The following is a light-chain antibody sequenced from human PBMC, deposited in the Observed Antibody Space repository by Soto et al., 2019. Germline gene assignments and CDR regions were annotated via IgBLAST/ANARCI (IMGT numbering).Light chain of an antibody. V-gene: IGKV2-24*01. CDR1: QSLVHSDGNTY. Sequence: DILMTQTPLSSPVTLGQPASISCTSRQSLVHSDGNTYLNWLQLRPVQPTRLLIYEISKQFSGVPDRFSGSGAGTDFTLKLSRVEAEDVGIYYFMQATETVITFGQGTRLEIK. J-gene: IGKJ5*01. CDR3: MQATETVIT. CDR2: EIS.